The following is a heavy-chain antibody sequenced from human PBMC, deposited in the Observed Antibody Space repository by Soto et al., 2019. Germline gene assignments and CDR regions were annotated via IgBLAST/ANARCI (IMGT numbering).Heavy chain of an antibody. CDR1: GGSISSYY. CDR3: ARVAGGTRDAFDI. Sequence: QVQLQESGPGLVKPSETLSLTCTVSGGSISSYYWSWIRQPPGKGLEWIGYIYYSGSTNYNPSLKSRVTISVDTSKNQFSLKLSSVTAADTAVYYCARVAGGTRDAFDIWGQGTMVTVSS. V-gene: IGHV4-59*01. J-gene: IGHJ3*02. D-gene: IGHD3-16*01. CDR2: IYYSGST.